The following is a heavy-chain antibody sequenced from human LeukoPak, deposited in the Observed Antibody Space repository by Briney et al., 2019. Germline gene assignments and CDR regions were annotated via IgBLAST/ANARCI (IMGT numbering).Heavy chain of an antibody. CDR1: GFTFDDYG. CDR3: ARETDSTIFDY. J-gene: IGHJ4*02. CDR2: FNWNGGST. V-gene: IGHV3-20*04. D-gene: IGHD2-2*01. Sequence: GGSLRLSCEASGFTFDDYGMSWVRQVPGKGLEWVSGFNWNGGSTYADSAKGRFTISRDNAKNSLYLQMNSLRAEDTAVYYCARETDSTIFDYWGQGTLVTVSS.